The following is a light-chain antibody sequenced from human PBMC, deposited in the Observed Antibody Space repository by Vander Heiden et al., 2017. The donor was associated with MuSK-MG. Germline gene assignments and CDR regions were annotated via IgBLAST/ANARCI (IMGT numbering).Light chain of an antibody. J-gene: IGKJ2*01. Sequence: DIQMTQSPSTLSASVGDRVTITCRASQSISSWLAWYQQKPGKAPKLLIYKASSLESGVPSRFSGSGSGTEFTLTISSLQPDDFATYYCQQYNSYPYTFGQGTKMEIK. CDR1: QSISSW. V-gene: IGKV1-5*03. CDR3: QQYNSYPYT. CDR2: KAS.